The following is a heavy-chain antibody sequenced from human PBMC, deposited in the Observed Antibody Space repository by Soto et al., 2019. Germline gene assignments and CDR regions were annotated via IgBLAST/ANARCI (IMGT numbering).Heavy chain of an antibody. V-gene: IGHV3-30-3*01. CDR2: ISYDGSNK. CDR1: GFTFSSYA. D-gene: IGHD2-15*01. J-gene: IGHJ6*02. CDR3: ASDRAGYCSGCSCLNLLMYV. Sequence: GGSLRLSCAASGFTFSSYAMHWVRQAPGKGQEWVAVISYDGSNKYYADSVKGRFTISRDDYKNTLYLQMNSLRAEDTAVYYCASDRAGYCSGCSCLNLLMYVWGHGTPVTVSS.